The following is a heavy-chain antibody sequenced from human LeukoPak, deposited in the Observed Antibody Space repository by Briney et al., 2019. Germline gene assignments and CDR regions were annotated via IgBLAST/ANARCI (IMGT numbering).Heavy chain of an antibody. J-gene: IGHJ6*03. Sequence: PGGSLRLSCAASGFTFSSYAMGWVRQAPGKGLEWVSAINASGGNTYYADSVKGRFTISRDNSKSTLYLQISSLRAEDTALYYCAKDHYGGNPRTNYYYYMDVWGKGTTVTVSS. V-gene: IGHV3-23*01. CDR2: INASGGNT. CDR1: GFTFSSYA. CDR3: AKDHYGGNPRTNYYYYMDV. D-gene: IGHD4/OR15-4a*01.